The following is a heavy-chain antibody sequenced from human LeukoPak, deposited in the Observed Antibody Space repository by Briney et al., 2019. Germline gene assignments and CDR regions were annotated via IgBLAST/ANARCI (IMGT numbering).Heavy chain of an antibody. CDR1: GGTLSSYA. CDR3: ARDLGYSYGYGFSPDY. CDR2: IIPIFGTA. Sequence: SVKVSCKASGGTLSSYAISWVRQAPGQGLEWMGGIIPIFGTANYAQKFQGRVTITADKSTSTAYMELSSLRSEDTAVYYCARDLGYSYGYGFSPDYWGQGTLVTVSS. V-gene: IGHV1-69*06. D-gene: IGHD5-18*01. J-gene: IGHJ4*02.